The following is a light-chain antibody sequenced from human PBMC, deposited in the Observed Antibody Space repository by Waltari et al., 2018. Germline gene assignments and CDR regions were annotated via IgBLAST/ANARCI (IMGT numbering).Light chain of an antibody. CDR1: SSDVGGSNY. CDR2: DVS. CDR3: CSYAGSYTLYV. J-gene: IGLJ1*01. Sequence: QSALTQPRSASGSPGQSVTISCTGTSSDVGGSNYFPSYHQHPGKAPNLMIYDVSKRPSGVPDRFSGSKSGNTASLTISELQAEDEADYYCCSYAGSYTLYVFGTGTKVTVL. V-gene: IGLV2-11*01.